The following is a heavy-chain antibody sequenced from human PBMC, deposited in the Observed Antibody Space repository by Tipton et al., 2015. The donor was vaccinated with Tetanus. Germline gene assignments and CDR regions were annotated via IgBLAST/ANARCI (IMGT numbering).Heavy chain of an antibody. J-gene: IGHJ4*02. CDR1: CGSVSGYY. CDR2: IDYTRNT. CDR3: ATLNYFDTAGWGAY. Sequence: PGLVKPSETLSLTCNVSCGSVSGYYWSWIRQPPGKGLEWIGYIDYTRNTYYGPSLQSRATISVDTSKNQFSLKLRSVTAADTGVDYGATLNYFDTAGWGAYWGQGVLVTVSS. D-gene: IGHD3-22*01. V-gene: IGHV4-59*02.